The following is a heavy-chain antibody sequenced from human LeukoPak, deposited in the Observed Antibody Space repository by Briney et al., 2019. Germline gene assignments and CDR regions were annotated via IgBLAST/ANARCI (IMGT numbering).Heavy chain of an antibody. V-gene: IGHV1-8*01. CDR3: ARGHPSLWFGELSLYYYYGMDV. D-gene: IGHD3-10*01. Sequence: GASVKVSCKASGYTFTSYDINWVRQATGQGLEWMGWMNPNSGNTGYAQKFQGRVTMTRNTSISTAYMELSSLRSEDTAVYYCARGHPSLWFGELSLYYYYGMDVWGQGTTVTVSS. CDR2: MNPNSGNT. CDR1: GYTFTSYD. J-gene: IGHJ6*02.